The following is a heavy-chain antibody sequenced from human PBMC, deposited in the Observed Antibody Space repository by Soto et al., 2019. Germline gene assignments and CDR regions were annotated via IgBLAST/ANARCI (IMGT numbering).Heavy chain of an antibody. CDR1: GFTFSSYG. CDR2: IWYDGSNK. D-gene: IGHD5-18*01. J-gene: IGHJ3*02. Sequence: GGSLRLSCAASGFTFSSYGMHWVRQAPGKGLEWVAVIWYDGSNKYYADSVKGRFTISRDNSKNTLYLQMNSLRAEDTAVYYCARDEKGYSYGYGLAFDIWGQGTMVTVSS. CDR3: ARDEKGYSYGYGLAFDI. V-gene: IGHV3-33*01.